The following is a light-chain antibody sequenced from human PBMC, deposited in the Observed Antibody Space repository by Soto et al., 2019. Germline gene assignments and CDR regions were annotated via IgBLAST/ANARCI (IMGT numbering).Light chain of an antibody. Sequence: QSALTQPPSASGSPGQSVTISCTGTSSDVGGYNSVSWYQQHPGKAPKLMISEVSKRPSGVPDRFSGSKSGNTASLTVSGLQAEDEADYYCSSYAGSNYPCVFGTGTQLTVL. J-gene: IGLJ7*01. CDR1: SSDVGGYNS. CDR2: EVS. V-gene: IGLV2-8*01. CDR3: SSYAGSNYPCV.